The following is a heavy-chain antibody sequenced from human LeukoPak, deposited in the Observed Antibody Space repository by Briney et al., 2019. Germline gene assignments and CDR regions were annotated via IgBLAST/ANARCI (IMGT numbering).Heavy chain of an antibody. J-gene: IGHJ3*02. CDR1: GYTFTSYD. Sequence: ASVKVSCKASGYTFTSYDINWVRQATGQGLEWMGWMNPNSDNTGYAQKFQGRVTMTRNTSISTAYMELSSLRSEDTAVYYCARGLFLDDAFDIWGQGTMVTVSS. CDR2: MNPNSDNT. CDR3: ARGLFLDDAFDI. V-gene: IGHV1-8*01.